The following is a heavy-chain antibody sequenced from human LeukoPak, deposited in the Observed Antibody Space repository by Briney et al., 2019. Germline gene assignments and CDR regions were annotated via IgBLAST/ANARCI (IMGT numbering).Heavy chain of an antibody. CDR3: AKDVAPYYYDSTGYPEN. V-gene: IGHV1-2*02. Sequence: ASVKVSCEASGYSFTDYYMHWVRQAPGQGLEWMGWINPNSGDTNYAQKFQGRVTMTRDTSINTAYMELSRLRADDTAFYYCAKDVAPYYYDSTGYPENWGQGTLVAVSS. J-gene: IGHJ4*02. D-gene: IGHD3-22*01. CDR1: GYSFTDYY. CDR2: INPNSGDT.